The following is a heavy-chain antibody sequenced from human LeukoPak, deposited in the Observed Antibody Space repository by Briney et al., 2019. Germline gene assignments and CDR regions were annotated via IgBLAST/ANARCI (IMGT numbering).Heavy chain of an antibody. CDR2: IRYDGSYK. Sequence: GESLRLSCAASGFTFPSYGMHWVRQAPGQGLEWVAFIRYDGSYKYYADSVKGRFTISRDNSKNTLYLQMNSLRAEDTAVYYCAKDGETYYYGSGNYFDYWGQGTLVTVSS. CDR3: AKDGETYYYGSGNYFDY. D-gene: IGHD3-10*01. J-gene: IGHJ4*02. V-gene: IGHV3-30*02. CDR1: GFTFPSYG.